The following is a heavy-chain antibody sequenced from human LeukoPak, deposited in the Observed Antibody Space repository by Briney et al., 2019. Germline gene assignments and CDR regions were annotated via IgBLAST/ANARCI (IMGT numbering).Heavy chain of an antibody. D-gene: IGHD3-16*01. CDR3: ARVVSGGVIWAY. CDR1: GGTFSSYA. CDR2: INPDSGDT. V-gene: IGHV1-2*02. Sequence: ASVSVSCKASGGTFSSYAISWVRQAPGQGLEWMGWINPDSGDTQYARNLQGRVTLTSDTSINTAYMELSSLRSDDTAVYFCARVVSGGVIWAYWGQGTVVTVSS. J-gene: IGHJ4*02.